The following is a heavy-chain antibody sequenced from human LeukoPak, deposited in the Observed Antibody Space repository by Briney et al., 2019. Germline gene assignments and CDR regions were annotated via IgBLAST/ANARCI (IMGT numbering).Heavy chain of an antibody. J-gene: IGHJ4*02. CDR3: VPSPITLVRGVSY. V-gene: IGHV3-64D*06. D-gene: IGHD3-10*01. CDR1: GFTFGSCA. CDR2: ISSNGVNT. Sequence: GGSLRLSCSAFGFTFGSCAMHWVRLAPGKGLEYVSAISSNGVNTYYADSVKGRFTISRDNSKNTLYLQMNSLRPEDTAVYFCVPSPITLVRGVSYWGQGTLVTVSS.